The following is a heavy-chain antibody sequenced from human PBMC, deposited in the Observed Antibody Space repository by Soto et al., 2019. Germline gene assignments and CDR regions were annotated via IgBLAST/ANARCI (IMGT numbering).Heavy chain of an antibody. D-gene: IGHD3-3*02. CDR2: ISGSGGST. CDR3: AKVNIFGVVIPFDY. CDR1: GITFSSYA. V-gene: IGHV3-23*01. Sequence: GGSLRLSCAASGITFSSYAMSWVRQAPGKGLEWVSAISGSGGSTYYADSVKGRFTISRDNSKNTLYLQMNSLRAEDTAVYYCAKVNIFGVVIPFDYWGQGTLVTVSS. J-gene: IGHJ4*02.